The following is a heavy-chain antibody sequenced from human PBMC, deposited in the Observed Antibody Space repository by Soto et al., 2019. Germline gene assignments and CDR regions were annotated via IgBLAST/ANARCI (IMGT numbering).Heavy chain of an antibody. CDR2: INSDGSST. V-gene: IGHV3-74*01. CDR1: GFTFGSHW. D-gene: IGHD3-16*01. J-gene: IGHJ4*03. CDR3: ARGLAEWGTPTVI. Sequence: GGSLRLSCAASGFTFGSHWMHWVRQAPGKGLVWVSRINSDGSSTTYAGSVKGRFTISRDDAKSTLYLQMNSLRAEDTAVYYCARGLAEWGTPTVIRGQGTLLTVSS.